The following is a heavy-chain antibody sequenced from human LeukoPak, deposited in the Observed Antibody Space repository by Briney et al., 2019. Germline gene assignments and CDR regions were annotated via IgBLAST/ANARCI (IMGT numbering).Heavy chain of an antibody. J-gene: IGHJ4*02. V-gene: IGHV3-48*03. CDR3: ARGKITMIVGPFDY. CDR2: ISSSGSTI. D-gene: IGHD3-22*01. Sequence: GGSLRLSCAVSGFTFSSYEMNWVRQAPGKGLEWVGYISSSGSTIYYADSVKGRFTISRDNAKKSLYLQRNSLRAEDTAVYYCARGKITMIVGPFDYWGQGPLVTVSS. CDR1: GFTFSSYE.